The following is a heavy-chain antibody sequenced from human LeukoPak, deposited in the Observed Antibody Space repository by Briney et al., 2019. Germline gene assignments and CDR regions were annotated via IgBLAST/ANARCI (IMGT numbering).Heavy chain of an antibody. Sequence: PSETLSLTCAVYGGSFSGYYWSWIRQAPGKGLEWIGEINHSGSTNYNPSLKSRVTISVDTSKNQFSLKLSSVTAADTAVYYCARVPYYYGSGSYYGVYYYYYGMDVWGKGTTVTVSS. V-gene: IGHV4-34*01. CDR3: ARVPYYYGSGSYYGVYYYYYGMDV. CDR1: GGSFSGYY. J-gene: IGHJ6*04. CDR2: INHSGST. D-gene: IGHD3-10*01.